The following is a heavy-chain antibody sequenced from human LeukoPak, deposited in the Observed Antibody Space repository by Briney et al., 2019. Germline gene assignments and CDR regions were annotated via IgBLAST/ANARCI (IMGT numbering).Heavy chain of an antibody. CDR1: GYTFTGYY. CDR2: INPNSGGT. Sequence: ASVKVSCKASGYTFTGYYMHWVRQAPGQGLEWMGWINPNSGGTNYAQKFQGRVTMTRDTSIGTAYMELSRLRSDDTAVYYCARGVAGSGYGSLGGMDVWGQGTTVTVSS. J-gene: IGHJ6*02. D-gene: IGHD5-12*01. V-gene: IGHV1-2*02. CDR3: ARGVAGSGYGSLGGMDV.